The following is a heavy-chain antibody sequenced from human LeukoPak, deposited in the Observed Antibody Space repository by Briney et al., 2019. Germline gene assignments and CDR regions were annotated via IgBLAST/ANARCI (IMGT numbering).Heavy chain of an antibody. D-gene: IGHD3-22*01. CDR1: GYTFTNYW. V-gene: IGHV5-51*01. CDR3: ARHFHYYDSSANWFDP. CDR2: IYPGDSST. Sequence: GESLKISCKGSGYTFTNYWIGWVRQMPGKGLEWMGIIYPGDSSTKYSPSFQGQVTISADKSISTAYLQWSSLKASDTAMYYCARHFHYYDSSANWFDPWGQGTLVTVSS. J-gene: IGHJ5*02.